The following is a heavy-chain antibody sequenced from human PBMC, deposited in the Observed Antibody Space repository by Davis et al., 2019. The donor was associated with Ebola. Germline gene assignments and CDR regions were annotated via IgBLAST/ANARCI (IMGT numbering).Heavy chain of an antibody. D-gene: IGHD5-18*01. J-gene: IGHJ5*02. CDR3: ARGRWIQLWTYNWFDP. CDR2: INSDGSST. V-gene: IGHV3-74*01. CDR1: GFTFSSYW. Sequence: HTGGSLRLSCAASGFTFSSYWMHWVRHAPGKGLVWVSRINSDGSSTSYADSVKGRFTISRDNAKNTLYLQMNSLRAEDTAVYYCARGRWIQLWTYNWFDPWGQGTLVTVSS.